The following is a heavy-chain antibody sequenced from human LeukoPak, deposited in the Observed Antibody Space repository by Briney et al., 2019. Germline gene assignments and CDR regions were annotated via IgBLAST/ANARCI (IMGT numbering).Heavy chain of an antibody. Sequence: GGSLRLSCTVSGFTVSSNSMSWGRQAPGKGLEGVSFIYSDNTHYSDSVKGRFTISRDNSKNTLYLQMNSLRAEDTAVYYCARRAGAYSHPYDYWGQGTLVTVSS. V-gene: IGHV3-53*01. CDR2: IYSDNT. D-gene: IGHD4/OR15-4a*01. CDR3: ARRAGAYSHPYDY. J-gene: IGHJ4*02. CDR1: GFTVSSNS.